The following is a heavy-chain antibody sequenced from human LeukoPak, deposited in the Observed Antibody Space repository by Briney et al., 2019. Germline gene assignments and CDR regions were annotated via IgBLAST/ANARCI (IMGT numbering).Heavy chain of an antibody. J-gene: IGHJ4*02. CDR1: GFTFSNYA. Sequence: GGSLRLSCVGSGFTFSNYALHWVRKAPGKGPKWVPLIFSDGTNKYYAESVKGRFTISRDNSKNTLYLQMDSLRADDTAVYYCARIGSNTWAKPLHFDYWGQGTLVTVSS. D-gene: IGHD2-2*01. CDR3: ARIGSNTWAKPLHFDY. V-gene: IGHV3-30*04. CDR2: IFSDGTNK.